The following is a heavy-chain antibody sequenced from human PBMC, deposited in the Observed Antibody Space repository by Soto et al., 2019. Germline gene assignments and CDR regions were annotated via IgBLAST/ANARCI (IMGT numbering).Heavy chain of an antibody. D-gene: IGHD3-10*01. Sequence: QVQLVQSGAEVKKPGSSVKVSCKASGVTFSNFVISWVRQASGQGLEWMGGIIPIFGTANYAQQFQGRVTITADESTSTAYMELSSLRSEDTAVYYCASDPKPSITMVRGSMDVWGQGTTVIVSS. CDR1: GVTFSNFV. CDR2: IIPIFGTA. CDR3: ASDPKPSITMVRGSMDV. V-gene: IGHV1-69*01. J-gene: IGHJ6*02.